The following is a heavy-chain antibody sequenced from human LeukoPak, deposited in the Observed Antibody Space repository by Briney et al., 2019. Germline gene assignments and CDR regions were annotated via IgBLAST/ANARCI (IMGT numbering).Heavy chain of an antibody. Sequence: GESPKISCKGSGYSFTNYWIIWVRQMPGKGLEWMGRIDPSDSYTNYSPSFQGHVTISADKSISTAYLQWSSLKASDTAMYYCARQATTGADYWGQGTLVTVSS. CDR3: ARQATTGADY. CDR2: IDPSDSYT. J-gene: IGHJ4*02. V-gene: IGHV5-10-1*01. D-gene: IGHD5-24*01. CDR1: GYSFTNYW.